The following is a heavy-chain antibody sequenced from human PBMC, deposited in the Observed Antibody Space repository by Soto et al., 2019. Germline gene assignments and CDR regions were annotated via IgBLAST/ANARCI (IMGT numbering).Heavy chain of an antibody. J-gene: IGHJ4*02. D-gene: IGHD4-17*01. CDR2: INSGGRT. CDR3: AKDLRPDGVWDFDY. CDR1: GFTFSSYT. Sequence: EVQLLESGGDLVQPGGSLRLSCAASGFTFSSYTMTWVRQAPGKGLEWVSGINSGGRTYYADSVKGRFTISRDDSKNTLYLQISSLRAEDTAVYYWAKDLRPDGVWDFDYWGQGTLVTVSS. V-gene: IGHV3-23*01.